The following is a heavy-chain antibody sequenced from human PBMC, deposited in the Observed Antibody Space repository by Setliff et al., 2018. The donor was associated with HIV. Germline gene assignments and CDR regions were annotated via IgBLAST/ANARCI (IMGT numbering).Heavy chain of an antibody. J-gene: IGHJ1*01. CDR1: GFSFNNAW. CDR2: IKNKTDGGTT. V-gene: IGHV3-15*01. D-gene: IGHD5-18*01. CDR3: TTARLQLWSEYFQH. Sequence: GGSLRLSCAASGFSFNNAWMSWVRQAPGKGLEWVGRIKNKTDGGTTDYAASVKGRFTISRDDSKNTLYLQMNSLKTEDTAIYYCTTARLQLWSEYFQHWGQGNLVTVSS.